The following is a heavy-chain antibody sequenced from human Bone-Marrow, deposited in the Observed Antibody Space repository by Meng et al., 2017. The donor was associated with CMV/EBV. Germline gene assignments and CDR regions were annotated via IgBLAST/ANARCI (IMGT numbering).Heavy chain of an antibody. CDR3: SRVPQYDSSGYYSP. D-gene: IGHD3-22*01. CDR2: INPNTGGT. Sequence: ASVKVSCKASGYTFIDYYMHWVRQAPAQGLEWMGWINPNTGGTNYAQKFQGRVTMTRDTSIRTAYMELSTLRSDDTAVYYCSRVPQYDSSGYYSPWGQGTLVTVSS. CDR1: GYTFIDYY. V-gene: IGHV1-2*02. J-gene: IGHJ5*02.